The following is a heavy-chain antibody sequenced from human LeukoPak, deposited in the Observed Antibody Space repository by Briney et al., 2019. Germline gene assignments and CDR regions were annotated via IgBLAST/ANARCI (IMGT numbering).Heavy chain of an antibody. V-gene: IGHV3-23*01. CDR2: LSGIGDST. CDR3: AKNLCGSTWCRPPYVY. CDR1: GFTFSGYA. D-gene: IGHD6-13*01. Sequence: PGGSLRLSCAASGFTFSGYAMSWVRQAPGKGLEWVSALSGIGDSTYYADSVKGRFTISRDNSKNTLYLQMNSLRAEDTAVYYCAKNLCGSTWCRPPYVYWGQGTLVTVSS. J-gene: IGHJ4*02.